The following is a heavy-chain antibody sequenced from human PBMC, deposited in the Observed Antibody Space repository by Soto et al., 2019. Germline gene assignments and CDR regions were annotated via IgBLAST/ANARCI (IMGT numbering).Heavy chain of an antibody. D-gene: IGHD5-12*01. CDR2: IDPSGYYT. Sequence: PGASLKISCKCSGYSFTSYWISRVRQMPGKGLEWMGRIDPSGYYTNYSPSFQGHVTISADKSISTAYLQWSRLKASYTAMYYRARWVATAYGMDVWGQGTTVTVSS. V-gene: IGHV5-10-1*01. CDR1: GYSFTSYW. CDR3: ARWVATAYGMDV. J-gene: IGHJ6*02.